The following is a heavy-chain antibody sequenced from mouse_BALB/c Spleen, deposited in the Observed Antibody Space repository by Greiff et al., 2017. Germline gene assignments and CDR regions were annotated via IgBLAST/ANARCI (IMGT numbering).Heavy chain of an antibody. CDR2: ISSGGGST. J-gene: IGHJ2*01. CDR1: GFAFSSYD. V-gene: IGHV5-12-1*01. Sequence: EVKLVESGGGLVKPGGSLKLSCAASGFAFSSYDMSWVRQTPEKRLEWVAYISSGGGSTYYPDTVKGRFTISRDNAKNTLYLQMSSLKSEDTAMYYCARHGGLRRGDYFDYWGQGTTLTVSS. CDR3: ARHGGLRRGDYFDY. D-gene: IGHD2-2*01.